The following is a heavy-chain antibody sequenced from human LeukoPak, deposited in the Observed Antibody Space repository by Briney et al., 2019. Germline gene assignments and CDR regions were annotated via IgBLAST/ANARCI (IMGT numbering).Heavy chain of an antibody. J-gene: IGHJ6*02. Sequence: GRSLRLSCVGSGFAFHNYDMHWVRRPPGKGVEWVSAINWNSDNKDYADSVKGRFTISRDRARNSLYLQMDSLRPEDTALYYCAKDTGGNGAYFYAMDVWGQGTSVTVSS. CDR1: GFAFHNYD. D-gene: IGHD4-23*01. CDR2: INWNSDNK. CDR3: AKDTGGNGAYFYAMDV. V-gene: IGHV3-9*01.